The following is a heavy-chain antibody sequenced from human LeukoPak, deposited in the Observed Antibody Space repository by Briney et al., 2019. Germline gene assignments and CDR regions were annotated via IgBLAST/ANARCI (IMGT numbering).Heavy chain of an antibody. D-gene: IGHD1-26*01. CDR2: IWHDGSEK. V-gene: IGHV3-33*01. Sequence: GRSLRLSCAASGFTFSNYGMHWVRQAPGKGLEWGAVIWHDGSEKYYGDSVKGRFTISRDNAKNSLYLQMNSLRAEDTAVYYCAREGVGATTAHFDYWGQGTLVTVSS. CDR1: GFTFSNYG. J-gene: IGHJ4*02. CDR3: AREGVGATTAHFDY.